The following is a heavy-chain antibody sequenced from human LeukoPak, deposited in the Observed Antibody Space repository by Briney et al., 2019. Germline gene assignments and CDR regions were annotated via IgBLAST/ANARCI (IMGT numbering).Heavy chain of an antibody. V-gene: IGHV1-2*06. CDR2: INLNSGGT. CDR1: GYTFTGYY. J-gene: IGHJ3*02. CDR3: AREWVLSDGSGSYFILFDI. Sequence: ASVKVPCKASGYTFTGYYMHWVRQAPGQGLEWMGRINLNSGGTNYAQKFQGRVTMTRDTSISTAYMELSRLRSDDTAAYYCAREWVLSDGSGSYFILFDIWGQGTMVTVSS. D-gene: IGHD3-10*01.